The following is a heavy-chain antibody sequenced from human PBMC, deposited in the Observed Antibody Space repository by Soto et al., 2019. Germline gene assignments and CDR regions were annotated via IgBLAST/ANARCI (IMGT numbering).Heavy chain of an antibody. CDR2: IYYRGNA. V-gene: IGHV4-39*01. D-gene: IGHD3-9*01. J-gene: IGHJ4*02. CDR3: ARLEGLATISYYFDF. CDR1: DDSINSDKYY. Sequence: QLQLQESGPGLVKPSETLSLTCSVSDDSINSDKYYWGWIRQPPGKGLEWIGSIYYRGNAYYNPSLQSRFTMSLARSKGPFSLKLNSVTAADSAVYFCARLEGLATISYYFDFWGPGALVTVSS.